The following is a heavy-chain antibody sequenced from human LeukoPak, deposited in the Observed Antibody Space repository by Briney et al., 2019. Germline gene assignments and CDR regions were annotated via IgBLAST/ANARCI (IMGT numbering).Heavy chain of an antibody. Sequence: SETLSLTCTVSGGSISSYYWSWIRQPPGKGLEWIGYIYYSGSTNYNPSLKSRVTISVDTSKNQFSLKLSSVTAADTAVYYCARNTGYSYGIRVRYYSDYWGQGTLVTVSS. V-gene: IGHV4-59*01. CDR1: GGSISSYY. CDR2: IYYSGST. CDR3: ARNTGYSYGIRVRYYSDY. J-gene: IGHJ4*02. D-gene: IGHD5-18*01.